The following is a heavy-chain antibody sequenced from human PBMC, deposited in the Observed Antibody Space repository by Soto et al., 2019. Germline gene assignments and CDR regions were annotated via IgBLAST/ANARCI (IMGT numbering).Heavy chain of an antibody. Sequence: SETLSLTCTVSGGSISNYYWNWIRQSPGKGLEWIGYIYYSGSTNYNPSLKSRVTISVDTSKNQFSLKLNSVTAADTAVYYCARTAFWSGWIDSWGQGTLVTVSS. CDR3: ARTAFWSGWIDS. J-gene: IGHJ4*02. D-gene: IGHD3-3*01. V-gene: IGHV4-59*01. CDR1: GGSISNYY. CDR2: IYYSGST.